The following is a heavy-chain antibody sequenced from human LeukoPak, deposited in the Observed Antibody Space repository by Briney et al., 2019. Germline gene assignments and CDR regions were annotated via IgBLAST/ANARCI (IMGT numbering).Heavy chain of an antibody. CDR1: GGSFSGYY. CDR2: INHIGST. D-gene: IGHD3-10*01. V-gene: IGHV4-34*01. Sequence: SETLSLTCAVYGGSFSGYYWSWIRQPPGKGLEWIGEINHIGSTNYNPSLKSRVTISVDTSKNHFSLKLNSVTAADTAVYYCAKPSNYFGSATDAFDFWGQRTMATVSS. CDR3: AKPSNYFGSATDAFDF. J-gene: IGHJ3*01.